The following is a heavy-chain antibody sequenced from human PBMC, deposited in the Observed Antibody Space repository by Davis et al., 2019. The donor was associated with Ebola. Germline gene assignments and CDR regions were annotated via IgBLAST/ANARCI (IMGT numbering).Heavy chain of an antibody. D-gene: IGHD1-20*01. V-gene: IGHV3-30*18. CDR3: VKALRYNFDRTGLYNFFDR. CDR2: ISDDGTGQ. CDR1: GFALSDSV. Sequence: GESLKISCAVSGFALSDSVMHWVRQAPGKGLQWVGVISDDGTGQYYVDSVKGRFRISRDTSDNTLYLQMNSLRSEDTAVYHCVKALRYNFDRTGLYNFFDRWGQGALVTVSS. J-gene: IGHJ5*02.